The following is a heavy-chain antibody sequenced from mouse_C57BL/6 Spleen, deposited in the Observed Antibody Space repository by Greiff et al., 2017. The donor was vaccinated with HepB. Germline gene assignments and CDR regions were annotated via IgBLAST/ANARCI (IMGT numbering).Heavy chain of an antibody. J-gene: IGHJ3*01. CDR2: IDPETGGT. CDR3: TRSFAY. CDR1: GYTFTDYE. Sequence: VQRVESGAELVRPGASVTLSCKASGYTFTDYEMHWVKQTPVHGLEWIGAIDPETGGTAYNQKFKGKAILTADKSSSTAYMELRSLTSEDSAVYYCTRSFAYWGQGTLVTVSA. V-gene: IGHV1-15*01.